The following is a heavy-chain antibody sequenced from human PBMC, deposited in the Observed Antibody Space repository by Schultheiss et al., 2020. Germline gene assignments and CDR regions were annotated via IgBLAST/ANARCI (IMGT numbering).Heavy chain of an antibody. CDR3: AKDRSGRSGYYYYGMDV. V-gene: IGHV3-23*01. CDR2: ISGSGGST. J-gene: IGHJ6*02. D-gene: IGHD6-19*01. Sequence: GGSLRLSCAASGFTFSSYGMSWVRQAPGKGLEWVSAISGSGGSTYYADSVKGRFTISRDNSKNTLYLQMNSLRAEDTAVYYCAKDRSGRSGYYYYGMDVWGQGTTVTVSS. CDR1: GFTFSSYG.